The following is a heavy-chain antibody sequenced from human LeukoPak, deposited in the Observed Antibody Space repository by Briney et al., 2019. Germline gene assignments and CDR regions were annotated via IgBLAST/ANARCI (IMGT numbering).Heavy chain of an antibody. CDR1: GLTFGNNW. J-gene: IGHJ5*02. CDR2: INSDGGGT. V-gene: IGHV3-74*01. CDR3: ARDVPHNWSDT. Sequence: GGSLRLSCAASGLTFGNNWMHWVRQGRGKGLVGISRINSDGGGTIYADSVKGRFTISRDNAKNTLYLQMNSLRAEDTAVYYCARDVPHNWSDTWGQGTLVTVSS.